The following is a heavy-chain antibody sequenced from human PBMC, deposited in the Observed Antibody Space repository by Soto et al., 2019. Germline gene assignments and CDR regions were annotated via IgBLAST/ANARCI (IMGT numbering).Heavy chain of an antibody. Sequence: VQLVQSGAEVKKPGASVKVSCEASGYNFIDYYIHWVRQAPGQGFEWVGQIDSKIDADKTDLAAPVKGRFTLSRDDSKNTVYLQMNGLEIEDTAMYYCVTRFTAVATARFDYWGQGTLVTVSS. J-gene: IGHJ4*02. D-gene: IGHD2-21*02. CDR2: IDSKIDADKT. CDR1: GYNFIDYY. V-gene: IGHV3-15*04. CDR3: VTRFTAVATARFDY.